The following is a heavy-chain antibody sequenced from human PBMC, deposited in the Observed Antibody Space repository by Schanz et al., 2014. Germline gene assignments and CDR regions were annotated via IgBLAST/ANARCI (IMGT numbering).Heavy chain of an antibody. CDR2: IGGSGGST. Sequence: EVQLLDSGGGLVQPGGSLRLSCAASGFTFSTYAMSWVRQAPGKGLEWVSAIGGSGGSTYYADSVKGRCTISRDNSKNTLYLQMNSLRAEDTAVYYCAKDPSHGDYDYYFDYWGQGTLVTVSS. D-gene: IGHD3-22*01. J-gene: IGHJ4*02. V-gene: IGHV3-23*01. CDR1: GFTFSTYA. CDR3: AKDPSHGDYDYYFDY.